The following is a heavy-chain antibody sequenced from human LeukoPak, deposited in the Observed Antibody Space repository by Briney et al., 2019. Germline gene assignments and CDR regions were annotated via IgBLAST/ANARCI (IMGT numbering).Heavy chain of an antibody. CDR2: INHSGST. CDR3: ARMAVTETTYYYYYGMDV. V-gene: IGHV4-34*01. Sequence: GSLRLSCAASGFTFNNYAMSWVRQPPGKGLEWIGEINHSGSTNYNPSLKSRVTISVDTSKNQFSLKLSSVTAADTAVYYCARMAVTETTYYYYYGMDVWGQGTTVTVSS. D-gene: IGHD1/OR15-1a*01. J-gene: IGHJ6*02. CDR1: GFTFNNYA.